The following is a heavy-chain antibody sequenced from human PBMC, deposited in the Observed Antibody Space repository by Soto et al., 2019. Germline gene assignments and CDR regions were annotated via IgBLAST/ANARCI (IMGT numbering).Heavy chain of an antibody. D-gene: IGHD3-22*01. CDR3: AKDRQFRSYYESAGHYND. CDR2: ISGRGGVT. V-gene: IGHV3-23*01. J-gene: IGHJ4*02. Sequence: EVQLLGSGGGLVQPGGSLRLTCVGSGFTFRNQDMRWVRQAPGKGLEWVSGISGRGGVTYYADYVKGRFTISRDNSKKTLYLQMNNLRDNDTAVYYCAKDRQFRSYYESAGHYNDWGQGTLVTVSS. CDR1: GFTFRNQD.